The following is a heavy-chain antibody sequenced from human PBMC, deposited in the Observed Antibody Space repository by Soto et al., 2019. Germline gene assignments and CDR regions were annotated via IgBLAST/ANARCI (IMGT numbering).Heavy chain of an antibody. J-gene: IGHJ6*02. V-gene: IGHV3-11*06. CDR2: ISSSSSYT. CDR3: AREIAAAGPTIYYYYYGMDV. D-gene: IGHD6-13*01. Sequence: GGSLRLSCAASGFTFSDYYMSWIRQAPGKGLEWVSYISSSSSYTNYADSVKGRFTISRDNAKNSLYLQMNSLRAEDTAVYYCAREIAAAGPTIYYYYYGMDVWGQGTTVTVSS. CDR1: GFTFSDYY.